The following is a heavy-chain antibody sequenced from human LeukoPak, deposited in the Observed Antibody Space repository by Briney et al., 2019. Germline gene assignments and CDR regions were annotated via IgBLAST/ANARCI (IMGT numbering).Heavy chain of an antibody. Sequence: PGGSLRLSCVASGFIFSNFRMAWVRQAPGKGLEWISYITKTSTSMHYADSVKGRFTISRDNGKNSLFLQMNSLRDADTAVYYCARGYDSGYYPPHLDYWGQGTLVTVSS. CDR1: GFIFSNFR. J-gene: IGHJ4*02. V-gene: IGHV3-48*02. D-gene: IGHD3-22*01. CDR2: ITKTSTSM. CDR3: ARGYDSGYYPPHLDY.